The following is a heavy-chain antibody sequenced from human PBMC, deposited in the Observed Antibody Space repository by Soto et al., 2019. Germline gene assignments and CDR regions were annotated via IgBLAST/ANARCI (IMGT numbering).Heavy chain of an antibody. Sequence: QVQLVQSGAEVKKPGSSVKDSCKASGGTFRNHGISWLRQAPGQGLEWIGGFTPKFGTANYAPKFQGRVSITADESTTTASVALTNLRPEDTAVYFCARGVVSGFEFWYFDLWGLGTLITVSS. CDR3: ARGVVSGFEFWYFDL. J-gene: IGHJ2*01. CDR2: FTPKFGTA. V-gene: IGHV1-69*01. CDR1: GGTFRNHG. D-gene: IGHD5-12*01.